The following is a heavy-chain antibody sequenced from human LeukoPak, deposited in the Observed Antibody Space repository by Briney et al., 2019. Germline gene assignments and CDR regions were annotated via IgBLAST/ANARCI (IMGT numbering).Heavy chain of an antibody. J-gene: IGHJ6*02. CDR1: GGTFSSYA. V-gene: IGHV1-69*04. Sequence: SVKVSCKASGGTFSSYAISWVRQAPGQGLEWMGRVIPILGIANYAQKFQGRVTITADKSTSTAYMELSSLRSEDTAVYYCARGSGSSRYYYGMDVWGQGTTVTVSS. D-gene: IGHD6-13*01. CDR3: ARGSGSSRYYYGMDV. CDR2: VIPILGIA.